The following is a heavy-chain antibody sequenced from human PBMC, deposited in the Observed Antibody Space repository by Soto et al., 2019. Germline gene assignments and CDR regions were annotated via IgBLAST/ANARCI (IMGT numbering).Heavy chain of an antibody. J-gene: IGHJ5*02. D-gene: IGHD3-3*01. CDR2: IYTGATDT. CDR3: ARLWHGLRVWDQNNWFGP. Sequence: PGESLKISCKGSGYSFTSYWIGWVRQMPVKVLEWVGIIYTGATDTKYSPSFQGQFTISADKSNSTAYLQWSSLKASDTAMYYCARLWHGLRVWDQNNWFGPLGQGTLGTGSS. V-gene: IGHV5-51*01. CDR1: GYSFTSYW.